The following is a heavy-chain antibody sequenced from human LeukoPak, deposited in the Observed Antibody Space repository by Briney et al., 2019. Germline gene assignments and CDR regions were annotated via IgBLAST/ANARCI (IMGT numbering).Heavy chain of an antibody. Sequence: GGSLRFSCAGSGFTLENYDVSWVRQAPGKGLEWVSLVSRGGGSPYYADSVKGRFTISRDISSNTVFLQMNNLGAEETAVYYCAKDSDGRYSGAIAWYFGQWGQGTLVTVSS. J-gene: IGHJ4*02. CDR2: VSRGGGSP. V-gene: IGHV3-23*01. D-gene: IGHD5-18*01. CDR1: GFTLENYD. CDR3: AKDSDGRYSGAIAWYFGQ.